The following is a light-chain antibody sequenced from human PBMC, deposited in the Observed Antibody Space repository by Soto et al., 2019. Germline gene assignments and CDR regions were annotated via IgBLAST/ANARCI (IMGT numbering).Light chain of an antibody. Sequence: QSVLTQPPSVSGAPGQRVTISCTGSSSNIGAGYDVHWYQQLPGTAPKLLIYGNSNRPSGVPDRFSGSKSGTSASLAISGLRSEDEADYYCAAWDDSHYVFGTGTKVTVL. J-gene: IGLJ1*01. CDR1: SSNIGAGYD. CDR2: GNS. CDR3: AAWDDSHYV. V-gene: IGLV1-40*01.